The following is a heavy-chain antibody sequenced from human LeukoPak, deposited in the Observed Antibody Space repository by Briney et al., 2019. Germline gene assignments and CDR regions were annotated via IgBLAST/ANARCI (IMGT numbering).Heavy chain of an antibody. CDR3: ARAYSSLNWFDP. Sequence: PSQTLSLTCTVSGGSISSGDYYWSWIRQHPGKGLEWIGYIYYSGSTYYNPSLKSRVTISVDTSKNQFSLKLSSVTAADTAVYYCARAYSSLNWFDPWGQGTLVTVSS. CDR1: GGSISSGDYY. D-gene: IGHD6-6*01. J-gene: IGHJ5*02. CDR2: IYYSGST. V-gene: IGHV4-31*03.